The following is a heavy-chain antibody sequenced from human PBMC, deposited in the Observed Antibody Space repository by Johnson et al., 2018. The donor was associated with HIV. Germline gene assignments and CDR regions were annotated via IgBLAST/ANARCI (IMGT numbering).Heavy chain of an antibody. D-gene: IGHD2-21*01. CDR3: AKGGDYGEDDAFDI. V-gene: IGHV3-9*01. CDR1: GFTFDDYA. J-gene: IGHJ3*02. CDR2: ISWNSDNI. Sequence: VQLVESGGGLVQPGRSLRLSCAASGFTFDDYAMHWVRQAPGKGLEWVSGISWNSDNIAYADSVKGRFTIARDNAKHSLHLQMNSLRAEDTALYYCAKGGDYGEDDAFDIWDPGTMVTVSS.